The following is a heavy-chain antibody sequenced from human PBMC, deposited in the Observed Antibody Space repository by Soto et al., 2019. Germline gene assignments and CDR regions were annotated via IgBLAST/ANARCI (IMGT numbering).Heavy chain of an antibody. Sequence: QLQLQESGPGLVKPSETLSLTCTVSGGSISSSSYYWGWIRQPPGKGLEWIGSIYYSGSTYYNPSLKSRVTISVDTSKNQFSLKLSSVTAADTAVYYCARKDGSGSYYDFWSGYPYYYYYMDVWGKGTTVTVSS. V-gene: IGHV4-39*01. CDR2: IYYSGST. CDR1: GGSISSSSYY. CDR3: ARKDGSGSYYDFWSGYPYYYYYMDV. D-gene: IGHD3-3*01. J-gene: IGHJ6*03.